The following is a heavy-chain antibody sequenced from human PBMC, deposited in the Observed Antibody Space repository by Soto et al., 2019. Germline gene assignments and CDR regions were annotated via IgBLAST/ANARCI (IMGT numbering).Heavy chain of an antibody. CDR1: GGTFSSYA. CDR3: ARGVGVRIQLQTYYYYGMDV. Sequence: QVQLVQSGAEVKKPGSSVKVSCKASGGTFSSYAISWLRQAPRQGLEWMGGIIPIFGTANYAQKFQGRVTITADESTSTAYMELSSLRSDNTAVYYCARGVGVRIQLQTYYYYGMDVWGQGTTVTVSS. J-gene: IGHJ6*02. V-gene: IGHV1-69*12. D-gene: IGHD5-18*01. CDR2: IIPIFGTA.